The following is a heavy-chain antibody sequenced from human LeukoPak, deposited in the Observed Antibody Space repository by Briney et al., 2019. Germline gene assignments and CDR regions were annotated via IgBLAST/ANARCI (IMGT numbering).Heavy chain of an antibody. D-gene: IGHD3-10*01. V-gene: IGHV3-74*01. J-gene: IGHJ4*02. Sequence: GASLQISCAASGFSFSTYWMHWVRPAPGKGLVWVSRINSDGSSTSYADSVKGRFTISRDNAKNTPYLQMNSLRAEDTAVYYCAVRGVITTDPSDYWGQGTLVTVSS. CDR3: AVRGVITTDPSDY. CDR1: GFSFSTYW. CDR2: INSDGSST.